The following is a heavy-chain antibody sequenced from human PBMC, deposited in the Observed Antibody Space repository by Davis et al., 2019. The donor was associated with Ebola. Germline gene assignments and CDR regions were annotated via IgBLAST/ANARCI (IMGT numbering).Heavy chain of an antibody. D-gene: IGHD6-19*01. CDR3: ARGARYRSAWFDS. CDR1: GGSISSYY. Sequence: SETLSLTCTVSGGSISSYYWGWIRQPPGKGLEWIGSIYYSGSTYYNPSLKSRLTISVVTSDRYFFLNLISVTAADTAVYYCARGARYRSAWFDSWGQGTLVSVSS. J-gene: IGHJ5*01. CDR2: IYYSGST. V-gene: IGHV4-39*02.